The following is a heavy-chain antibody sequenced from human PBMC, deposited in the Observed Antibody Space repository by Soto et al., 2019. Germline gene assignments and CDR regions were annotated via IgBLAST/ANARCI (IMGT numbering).Heavy chain of an antibody. D-gene: IGHD1-20*01. Sequence: SETLSLTCAVYGGSFSGYYWSWIRQPPGKGLEWIGEINHSGSTNYNPSLKSRVTISVDTSKNQFSLKLSSVTAADTAVYYCARLKYNRNFDYWGQGTLVTVSS. V-gene: IGHV4-34*01. J-gene: IGHJ4*02. CDR1: GGSFSGYY. CDR2: INHSGST. CDR3: ARLKYNRNFDY.